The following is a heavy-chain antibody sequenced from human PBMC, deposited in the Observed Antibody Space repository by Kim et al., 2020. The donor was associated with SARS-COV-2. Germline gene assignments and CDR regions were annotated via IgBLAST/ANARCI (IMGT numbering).Heavy chain of an antibody. V-gene: IGHV1-3*01. J-gene: IGHJ3*02. Sequence: ASVKVSCKASGYTFTSYAMHWVRQAPGQRLEWMGWINAGNGNTKYSQKFQGRVTITRDTSASTAYMELSSLRSEDTAVYYCARDRGGTLRLDAFDIWGQGTMVTVSS. CDR1: GYTFTSYA. CDR3: ARDRGGTLRLDAFDI. CDR2: INAGNGNT. D-gene: IGHD2-15*01.